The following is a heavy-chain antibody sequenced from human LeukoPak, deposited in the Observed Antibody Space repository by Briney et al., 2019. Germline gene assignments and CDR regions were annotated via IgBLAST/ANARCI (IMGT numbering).Heavy chain of an antibody. D-gene: IGHD3-10*01. Sequence: SETLSLTCAVYGGSFSGYYWNWIRQPPGKGLEWIGEINHSGSTNYNPSLTSRVTISVDTSKNQFSLKLSSVTAADTAVYYCARGEYYYGSGYNWFDPWGQGTLVTVSS. CDR1: GGSFSGYY. CDR3: ARGEYYYGSGYNWFDP. CDR2: INHSGST. J-gene: IGHJ5*02. V-gene: IGHV4-34*01.